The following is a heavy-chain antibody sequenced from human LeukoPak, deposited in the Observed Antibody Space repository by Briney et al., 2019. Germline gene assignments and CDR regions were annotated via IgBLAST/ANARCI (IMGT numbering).Heavy chain of an antibody. CDR2: IKSKTDGGTT. CDR1: GFTFSNAW. V-gene: IGHV3-15*07. D-gene: IGHD3-22*01. Sequence: GGSLRLSCAASGFTFSNAWMNWDRQAPGKGLEWVGRIKSKTDGGTTDYAAPVKGRFTISRDDSKNTLYLQMNSLKTEDTAVYYCTTYYYDSSGYYYVPRYFDYWGQGTLVTVSS. CDR3: TTYYYDSSGYYYVPRYFDY. J-gene: IGHJ4*02.